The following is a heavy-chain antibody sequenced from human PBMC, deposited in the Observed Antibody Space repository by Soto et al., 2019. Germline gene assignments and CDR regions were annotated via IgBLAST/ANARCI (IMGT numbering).Heavy chain of an antibody. CDR2: ISRSSTGI. J-gene: IGHJ6*01. D-gene: IGHD3-10*01. CDR3: ARPVTWGLDV. CDR1: GFTSSLYS. V-gene: IGHV3-48*02. Sequence: EVQLVESGGGLVQPGGSLRLSCAASGFTSSLYSMSWVRQAPGKGLEWVSYISRSSTGIHYADSVKGRFTISRDDVTNSMHLQMNSLRDGDTAVYYCARPVTWGLDVWGQGTTVSISS.